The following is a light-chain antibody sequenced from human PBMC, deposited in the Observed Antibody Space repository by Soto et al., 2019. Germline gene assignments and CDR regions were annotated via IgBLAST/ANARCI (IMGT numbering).Light chain of an antibody. CDR3: SSYAGSNIWGWV. Sequence: QSALTQPPSASGSPGQSVTISCTGTSSDVGGYNYVSWYQQHPGKAPKLMIYEVSKRPSGVPDRFSGSKSGNTASLTVSGLQAEDEADYYCSSYAGSNIWGWVFGGGTKVTVL. J-gene: IGLJ3*02. V-gene: IGLV2-8*01. CDR2: EVS. CDR1: SSDVGGYNY.